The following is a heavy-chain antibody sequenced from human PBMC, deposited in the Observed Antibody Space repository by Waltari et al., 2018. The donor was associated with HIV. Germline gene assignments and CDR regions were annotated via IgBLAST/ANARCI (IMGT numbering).Heavy chain of an antibody. CDR1: GFTFSSFW. V-gene: IGHV3-74*01. J-gene: IGHJ4*02. CDR3: ARGVTVATITPFDQ. CDR2: ISSDGRAT. D-gene: IGHD5-12*01. Sequence: EVQLVESGGGLVQPGGSQRPSCEASGFTFSSFWMHWVRQLPGKGLEWVARISSDGRATTYVDSVKGRFTVSRDNAKNTLSLQMNSLRAEDTAVYYCARGVTVATITPFDQWGQGTLVTVSS.